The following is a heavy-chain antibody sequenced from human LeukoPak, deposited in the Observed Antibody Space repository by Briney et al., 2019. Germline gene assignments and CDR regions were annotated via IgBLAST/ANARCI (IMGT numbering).Heavy chain of an antibody. CDR3: ARSGIAVAGAGFDY. CDR2: TYYRSKWYN. Sequence: SQTLSLTCAISGDSVSSDSAAWNWIRQSPSRGLEWLGRTYYRSKWYNDYAVSVKSRITVNPDTSKNQFSLQLNSVTPEDTAVYYCARSGIAVAGAGFDYWGQGTLVTVSS. CDR1: GDSVSSDSAA. D-gene: IGHD6-19*01. J-gene: IGHJ4*02. V-gene: IGHV6-1*01.